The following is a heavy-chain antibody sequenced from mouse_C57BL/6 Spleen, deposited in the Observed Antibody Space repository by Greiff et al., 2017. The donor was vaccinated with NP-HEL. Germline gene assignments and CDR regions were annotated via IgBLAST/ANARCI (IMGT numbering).Heavy chain of an antibody. V-gene: IGHV2-2*01. CDR1: GFSLTSYG. J-gene: IGHJ4*01. CDR3: ARKATPRYYYAMDY. D-gene: IGHD6-1*01. CDR2: IWSGGST. Sequence: VKVVESGPGLVQPSQSLSITCTVSGFSLTSYGVHWVRQSPGKGLEWLGVIWSGGSTDYNAAFISRLSISKDNSKSQVFFKMNSLQADDTAIYYCARKATPRYYYAMDYWGQGTSVTVSS.